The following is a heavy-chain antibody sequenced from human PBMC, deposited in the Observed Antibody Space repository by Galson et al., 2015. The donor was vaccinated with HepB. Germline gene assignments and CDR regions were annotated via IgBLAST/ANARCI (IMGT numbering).Heavy chain of an antibody. D-gene: IGHD3-10*01. V-gene: IGHV1-18*04. CDR3: ARTDQAFLWFGDDY. CDR2: IGAYNGNT. Sequence: SVKVSCKASGYTFTSYGISWVRQAPGQGLEWMGWIGAYNGNTNYAQKLQGRVTMTTDTSTSTAYMELRSLRSDDTAVYYCARTDQAFLWFGDDYWGQGTLVTVSS. J-gene: IGHJ4*02. CDR1: GYTFTSYG.